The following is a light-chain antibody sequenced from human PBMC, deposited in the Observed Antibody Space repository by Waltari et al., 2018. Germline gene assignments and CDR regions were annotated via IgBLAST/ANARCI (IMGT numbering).Light chain of an antibody. J-gene: IGKJ4*01. Sequence: EIVLKQSPGTLSLSPGEGAALSCRASQPISSISLTWYQQKPGQAPSLLIYGTSSRATGIPDRFSGSGSGTDFTLTIRRLDPEDFAVYYCQQYDGSTVTFGGGTKVEVK. V-gene: IGKV3-20*01. CDR3: QQYDGSTVT. CDR2: GTS. CDR1: QPISSIS.